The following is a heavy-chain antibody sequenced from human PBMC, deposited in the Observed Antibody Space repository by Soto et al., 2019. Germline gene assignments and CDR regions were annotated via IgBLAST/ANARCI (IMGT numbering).Heavy chain of an antibody. CDR2: LYWDDDK. J-gene: IGHJ4*02. V-gene: IGHV2-5*02. CDR3: AHSKTSGMRYYFDY. Sequence: QITLKESGPTLVKPTQTLTLTCTFSGFSLSTTRVGVGWIRQPPGEALEWLALLYWDDDKLYSPSLKRRLTITKDTSKNQVVLTLTNMDPVDTATYYCAHSKTSGMRYYFDYWGPGTLVTVSS. CDR1: GFSLSTTRVG.